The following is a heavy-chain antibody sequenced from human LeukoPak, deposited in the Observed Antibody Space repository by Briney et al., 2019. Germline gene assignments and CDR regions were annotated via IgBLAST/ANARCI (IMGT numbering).Heavy chain of an antibody. CDR2: IYYSGST. CDR1: GGSISSGDYY. Sequence: SETLSLTCTVSGGSISSGDYYWSWIRQPPGKGLEWIGYIYYSGSTYYNPSLKSRVTISVDTSKNQFSLKLSSVTAADTAVYYCARGGLWWWPGAVAFDIWGQGTMVTVS. CDR3: ARGGLWWWPGAVAFDI. J-gene: IGHJ3*02. D-gene: IGHD2-21*01. V-gene: IGHV4-30-4*08.